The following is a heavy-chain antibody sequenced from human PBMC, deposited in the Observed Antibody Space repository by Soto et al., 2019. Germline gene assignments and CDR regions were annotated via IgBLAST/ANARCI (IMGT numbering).Heavy chain of an antibody. J-gene: IGHJ6*02. Sequence: SETLSLTCTVSCGSISSYYWSWIRQPPGNGLEWIGYIYYSGSTNYNPSLKSRVTISVDTSKNQFSLKLSSVTAADTAVYYCARVNSPYYYDSSGYYFYYYYYGMDVWGQGTTVTVSS. D-gene: IGHD3-22*01. CDR3: ARVNSPYYYDSSGYYFYYYYYGMDV. V-gene: IGHV4-59*01. CDR2: IYYSGST. CDR1: CGSISSYY.